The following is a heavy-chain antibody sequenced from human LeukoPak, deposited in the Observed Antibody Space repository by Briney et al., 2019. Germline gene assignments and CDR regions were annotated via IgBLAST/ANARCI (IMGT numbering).Heavy chain of an antibody. CDR1: GGSISSSSYY. CDR2: IYYSGST. CDR3: ARLSRRGDFDY. Sequence: PSETLSLTCTVSGGSISSSSYYWGWIRQPPGKGLEWIGSIYYSGSTYYNPSLKSRVTISVDTSKNQFSLKLSSVTAADTAVYYCARLSRRGDFDYWGQGTLVTVSS. V-gene: IGHV4-39*01. J-gene: IGHJ4*02.